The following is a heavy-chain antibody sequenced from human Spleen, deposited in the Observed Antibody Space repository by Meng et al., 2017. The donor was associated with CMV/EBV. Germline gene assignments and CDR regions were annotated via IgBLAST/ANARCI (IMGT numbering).Heavy chain of an antibody. J-gene: IGHJ4*02. D-gene: IGHD3-16*01. Sequence: QVQLQPWVAGALKPSETLSLTCAVYCGSFSCYYWSWIRQPPGKGLEWIGEINHSGSTNYNPSLKSRVTISVDTSKNQFSLKLSSVTAADTAVYYCARGLPSTLIEGRGGEFDYWGQGTLVTVSS. CDR1: CGSFSCYY. CDR3: ARGLPSTLIEGRGGEFDY. V-gene: IGHV4-34*01. CDR2: INHSGST.